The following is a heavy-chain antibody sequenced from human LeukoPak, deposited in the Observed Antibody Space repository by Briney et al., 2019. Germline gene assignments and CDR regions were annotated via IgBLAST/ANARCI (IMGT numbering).Heavy chain of an antibody. J-gene: IGHJ4*02. CDR1: GYTFTGYY. CDR3: ARRPTTADDY. Sequence: GASVKVSCKASGYTFTGYYMHWVRQAPGQGLEWMGWINPNSGGTNYAQKFQGRVTMTRDTSVSTAYMELSGLRSDDTAVYYCARRPTTADDYWGQGTLVTVSS. V-gene: IGHV1-2*02. D-gene: IGHD1-1*01. CDR2: INPNSGGT.